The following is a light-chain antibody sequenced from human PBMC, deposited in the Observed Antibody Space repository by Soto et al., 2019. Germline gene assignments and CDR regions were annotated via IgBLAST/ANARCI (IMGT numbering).Light chain of an antibody. Sequence: EIVLTQSPGTLSLSPGERATLSCRASQGVFSSDLAWYQQKPGQAPRLLIYAASARATGIPDRFSGSGSGTDFTLTISRLEPEDFAVYYCQPYGSSPLSFGGGTKVDI. J-gene: IGKJ4*01. V-gene: IGKV3-20*01. CDR3: QPYGSSPLS. CDR2: AAS. CDR1: QGVFSSD.